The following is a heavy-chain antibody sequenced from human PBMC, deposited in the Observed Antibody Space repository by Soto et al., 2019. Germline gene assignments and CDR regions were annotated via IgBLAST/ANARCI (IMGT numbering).Heavy chain of an antibody. D-gene: IGHD3-22*01. Sequence: SETLSLTCAVYGGSFSGYYWSWIRQPPGKGLEWIGEINRSGSTNYNPSLKSRVTISVDTSKNQFSLKLSSVTAADTAVYYCAREYYYDSSGYYYYGMDVWGQGTTVTVSS. CDR3: AREYYYDSSGYYYYGMDV. V-gene: IGHV4-34*01. CDR2: INRSGST. CDR1: GGSFSGYY. J-gene: IGHJ6*02.